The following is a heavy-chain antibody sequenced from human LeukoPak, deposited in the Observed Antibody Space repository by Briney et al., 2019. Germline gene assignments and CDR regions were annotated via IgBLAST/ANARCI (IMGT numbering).Heavy chain of an antibody. D-gene: IGHD1-26*01. CDR2: IYYSGST. CDR1: GGSISSYY. CDR3: ARHAVGASFDY. V-gene: IGHV4-59*08. J-gene: IGHJ4*02. Sequence: SETLSLTCTVSGGSISSYYWNWIRQPPGKGLEWIGYIYYSGSTNYNPSLKSRVTISVDTSKNQFSLKLSSVTAADTAVYYCARHAVGASFDYWGQGTLVTVSS.